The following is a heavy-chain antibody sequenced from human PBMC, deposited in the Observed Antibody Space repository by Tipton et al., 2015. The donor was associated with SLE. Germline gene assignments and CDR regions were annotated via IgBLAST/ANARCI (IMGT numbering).Heavy chain of an antibody. D-gene: IGHD5-18*01. Sequence: LRLSCTVSGGSISSSSYYWSWIRQPPGKGLEWIGEINHSGSTNYNPSLKSRVTISVDTSKNQFSLKLSSVTAADTAVYYCAKPRGGYSNAFDIWGQGTMVTVSS. J-gene: IGHJ3*02. V-gene: IGHV4-39*07. CDR2: INHSGST. CDR3: AKPRGGYSNAFDI. CDR1: GGSISSSSYY.